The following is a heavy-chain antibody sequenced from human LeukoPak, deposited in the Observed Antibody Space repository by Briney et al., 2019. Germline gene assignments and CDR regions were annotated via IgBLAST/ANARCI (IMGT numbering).Heavy chain of an antibody. D-gene: IGHD6-19*01. CDR3: ARPNKSGWYRGDFDY. Sequence: SETLSLTCTVSGGSISSSGHFWGWIRQPPGKGLEWIGSIYYSGSTYYNPSLKSRVTISVDTSKNQFSLKLSSVTAADTAVYYCARPNKSGWYRGDFDYWGQGTLVTVSS. CDR1: GGSISSSGHF. V-gene: IGHV4-39*01. J-gene: IGHJ4*02. CDR2: IYYSGST.